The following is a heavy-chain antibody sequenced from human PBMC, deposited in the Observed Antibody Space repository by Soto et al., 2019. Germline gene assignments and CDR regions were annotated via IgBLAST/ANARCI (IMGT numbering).Heavy chain of an antibody. CDR1: GGSFSGYY. D-gene: IGHD3-10*01. V-gene: IGHV4-34*01. Sequence: SETLSLTCAVYGGSFSGYYWSWIRQPPGKGLEWIGEINHSGSTNYNPSLKSRVTISVDTSKSQFSLKLSSVTAADTAVYYCARELGGIYGSGSYYSPWGQGTLVTVSS. J-gene: IGHJ5*02. CDR2: INHSGST. CDR3: ARELGGIYGSGSYYSP.